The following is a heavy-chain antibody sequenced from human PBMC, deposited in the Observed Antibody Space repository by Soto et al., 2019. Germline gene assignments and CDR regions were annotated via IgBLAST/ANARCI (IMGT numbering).Heavy chain of an antibody. CDR2: IYYSGST. Sequence: SETLSLTCTVSGGSISCYYWSWIRQPPGKGLEWIGYIYYSGSTNYNPSLKSRVTISVDTSKNQFSLKLSSVTTADTAVYYCARRWSSATFDYWGQGTLVTVSS. V-gene: IGHV4-59*08. J-gene: IGHJ4*02. CDR1: GGSISCYY. CDR3: ARRWSSATFDY. D-gene: IGHD6-25*01.